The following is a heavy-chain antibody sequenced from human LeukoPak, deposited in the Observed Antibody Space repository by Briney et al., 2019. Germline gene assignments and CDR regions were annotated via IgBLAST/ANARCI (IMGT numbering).Heavy chain of an antibody. J-gene: IGHJ6*02. D-gene: IGHD3-10*01. CDR1: GFIFGDHA. V-gene: IGHV3-49*04. Sequence: GRSLRLSCRGYGFIFGDHAMSWARRPPGEGLEWVGFIRSRAYGATTEYAASVEGRFIISRDDSKGIAYLEMNSLETDDTALYYCARGPILLWIHNGMDVWGQGTTVIVSS. CDR2: IRSRAYGATT. CDR3: ARGPILLWIHNGMDV.